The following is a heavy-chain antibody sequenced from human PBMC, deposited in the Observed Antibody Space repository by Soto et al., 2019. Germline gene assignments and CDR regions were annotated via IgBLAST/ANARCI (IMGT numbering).Heavy chain of an antibody. CDR1: GFTFSDHY. V-gene: IGHV3-72*01. J-gene: IGHJ3*02. CDR2: TRNKANSYTT. D-gene: IGHD6-13*01. Sequence: EVQLVESGGGLVQPGGSLRLSCAASGFTFSDHYMDWVRQAPGKGLXWVGRTRNKANSYTTEYAASVKGRFTISRDDSKNSLYLQMNSLKTEDTAVYYCPRVAAGTLDAFDIWGQGTMVTVSS. CDR3: PRVAAGTLDAFDI.